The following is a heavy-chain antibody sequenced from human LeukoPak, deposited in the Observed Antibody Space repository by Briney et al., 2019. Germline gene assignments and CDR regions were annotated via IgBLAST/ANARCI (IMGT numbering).Heavy chain of an antibody. Sequence: SETLSLTCAVSGASINSHHWSWIRQSPGKPLEWIGYSSYTGSPKYTPSLKSRVIMSKDTSNNQIFLKLTSVTAADMAVYYCVRGDGYSPGFDHWGQGTLVIVSS. CDR1: GASINSHH. J-gene: IGHJ5*02. V-gene: IGHV4-59*11. D-gene: IGHD5-24*01. CDR2: SSYTGSP. CDR3: VRGDGYSPGFDH.